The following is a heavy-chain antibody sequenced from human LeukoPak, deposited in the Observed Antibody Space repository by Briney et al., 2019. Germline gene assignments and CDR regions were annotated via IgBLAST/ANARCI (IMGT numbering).Heavy chain of an antibody. V-gene: IGHV3-21*01. D-gene: IGHD5-18*01. CDR1: GFAFSSYS. Sequence: PGRSLRLSCAASGFAFSSYSMNWVRQAPGKGLEWVSSISSSSSYIYYADSVKGRFTISRDNAKNSLYLQMNSLRAEDTAVYYCARLLDTAMVTSGYWGQGTLVTVSS. CDR2: ISSSSSYI. J-gene: IGHJ4*02. CDR3: ARLLDTAMVTSGY.